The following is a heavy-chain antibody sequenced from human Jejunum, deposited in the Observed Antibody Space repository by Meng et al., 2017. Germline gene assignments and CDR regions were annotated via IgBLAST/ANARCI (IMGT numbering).Heavy chain of an antibody. CDR2: IYIGGTT. CDR3: VSGGSINGWIQF. V-gene: IGHV4-61*02. D-gene: IGHD6-19*01. J-gene: IGHJ4*02. Sequence: SEILSLTCTVSGDSITSGNYYWTWIRQPAGKGLEWIGRIYIGGTTNYHPSLRSRVTISPDTSKNQISLRLTSVTAADTAVYYCVSGGSINGWIQFWGQGTRVTVSS. CDR1: GDSITSGNYY.